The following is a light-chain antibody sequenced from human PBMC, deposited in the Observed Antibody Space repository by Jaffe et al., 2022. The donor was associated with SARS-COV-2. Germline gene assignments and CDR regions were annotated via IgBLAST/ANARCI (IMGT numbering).Light chain of an antibody. V-gene: IGKV4-1*01. CDR2: WAS. J-gene: IGKJ2*01. CDR3: HQYYTVPET. Sequence: DIVMTQSPDSLAVPLGERATINCKSSQSILYRSNNKNYLAWYQQKPGQPPKLLIYWASTRESGVPDRFNGSASGTDFTLTISSLQAEDVAVYYCHQYYTVPETFGQGTKLEIK. CDR1: QSILYRSNNKNY.